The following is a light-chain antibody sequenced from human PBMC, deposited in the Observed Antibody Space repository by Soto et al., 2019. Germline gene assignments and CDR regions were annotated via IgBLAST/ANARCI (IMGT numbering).Light chain of an antibody. Sequence: DIHMTQSPSTLSAFVGDRVTITCRANQSISSWLAWYQQKPGKAPKLLIFKASTLESGVPSRFSGSGSGTEFALTISSLQPDDFATYYCQQYKSFWTFGQGTKWIS. V-gene: IGKV1-5*03. CDR3: QQYKSFWT. CDR1: QSISSW. J-gene: IGKJ1*01. CDR2: KAS.